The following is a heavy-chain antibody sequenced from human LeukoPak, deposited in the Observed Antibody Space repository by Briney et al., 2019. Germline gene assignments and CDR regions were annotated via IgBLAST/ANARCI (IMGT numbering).Heavy chain of an antibody. J-gene: IGHJ3*02. CDR2: ISNSSSYI. V-gene: IGHV3-21*01. D-gene: IGHD3-16*01. CDR1: GFTFSSYS. CDR3: GGTSNGWRPLDAFDI. Sequence: HGGALRLSCAVSGFTFSSYSMNWVRQAPGKGLEWVSSISNSSSYIYYADSLKGRFTISIDNAQNSLYLQTNSLRAEDTAVYYCGGTSNGWRPLDAFDIWGQGTMVTVSS.